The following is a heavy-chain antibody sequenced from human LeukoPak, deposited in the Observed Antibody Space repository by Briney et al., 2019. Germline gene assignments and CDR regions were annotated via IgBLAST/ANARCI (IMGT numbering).Heavy chain of an antibody. J-gene: IGHJ4*02. CDR3: AKHYYDSSGYYSIFDY. CDR2: ISGSGGST. V-gene: IGHV3-23*01. CDR1: GFTFSSYA. Sequence: GGSLRLSCAASGFTFSSYAMSWVRQAPGKGLEWVSAISGSGGSTYYADSVKGRFTISRDNSKNTLYLQMNSLRAEDTAVYYCAKHYYDSSGYYSIFDYWGQGTLVTVSS. D-gene: IGHD3-22*01.